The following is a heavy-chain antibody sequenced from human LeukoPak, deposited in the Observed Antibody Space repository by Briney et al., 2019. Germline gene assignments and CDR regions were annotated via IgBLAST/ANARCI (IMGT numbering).Heavy chain of an antibody. J-gene: IGHJ5*02. CDR3: ARDAPDAIPMIGREDYNNWLDP. Sequence: ASVKVSCKASGYTFTSYDINWVRQAPGQGLEWMGIINPSGGSTSYAQKFQGRVTMTRDTSTSTVYMELSSLRSDDTAVYYCARDAPDAIPMIGREDYNNWLDPWGQGTLVTVSS. CDR1: GYTFTSYD. CDR2: INPSGGST. D-gene: IGHD3-22*01. V-gene: IGHV1-46*01.